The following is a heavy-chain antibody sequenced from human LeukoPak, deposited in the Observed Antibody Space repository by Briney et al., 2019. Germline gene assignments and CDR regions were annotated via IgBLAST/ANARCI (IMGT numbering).Heavy chain of an antibody. CDR3: AREGGSTWPPDY. CDR1: GFTFSSYG. CDR2: ISHDGSNT. J-gene: IGHJ4*02. V-gene: IGHV3-33*01. D-gene: IGHD6-13*01. Sequence: GGSLRLSCAASGFTFSSYGMHWVRQAPGEGLEWVAFISHDGSNTFYSDSVKGRFTISRDNSKNILYLQMNSLRAEDTAVYYCAREGGSTWPPDYWGQGTLVTVSS.